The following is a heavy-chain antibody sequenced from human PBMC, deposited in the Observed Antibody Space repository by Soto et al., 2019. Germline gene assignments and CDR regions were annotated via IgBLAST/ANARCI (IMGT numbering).Heavy chain of an antibody. V-gene: IGHV4-59*02. Sequence: PSETLSLTCTVSGVSVSSSYWTWIRQPPGKGLEWIGYIYYTGSIDYNPSLKSRVAISVDTSKNQLSLKLSSVIAPDTAVYYCARRSNTRGYIDLWGHGTLVTVSS. D-gene: IGHD5-18*01. J-gene: IGHJ5*02. CDR2: IYYTGSI. CDR3: ARRSNTRGYIDL. CDR1: GVSVSSSY.